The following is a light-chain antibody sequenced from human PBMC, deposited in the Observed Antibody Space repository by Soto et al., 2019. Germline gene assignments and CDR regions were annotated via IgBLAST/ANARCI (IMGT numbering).Light chain of an antibody. V-gene: IGKV1-9*01. CDR3: QQLTSYPPA. CDR2: AAS. J-gene: IGKJ4*01. Sequence: DIQLTQSPSFLSASVGDRVTITCRASQDISDYLAWYQQRPGKAPKLLIYAASTLQSGVPSRFSGSGSGTEFLLTLTGIKLKDFPTDPGQQLTSYPPASGGGPKV. CDR1: QDISDY.